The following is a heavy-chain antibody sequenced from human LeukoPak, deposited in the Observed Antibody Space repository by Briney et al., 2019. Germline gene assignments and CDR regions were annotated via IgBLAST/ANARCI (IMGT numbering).Heavy chain of an antibody. CDR1: GGSISSSSYY. CDR2: ISSSGSTI. D-gene: IGHD5-18*01. J-gene: IGHJ4*02. Sequence: LSLTCTVSGGSISSSSYYWGWVRQAPGKGLEWVSYISSSGSTIYYADSVKGRFTISRDNAKNSLYLQMNSLRAEDTAMYYCARRATTERGHSYGLDFWGQGTLVTVSS. CDR3: ARRATTERGHSYGLDF. V-gene: IGHV3-11*04.